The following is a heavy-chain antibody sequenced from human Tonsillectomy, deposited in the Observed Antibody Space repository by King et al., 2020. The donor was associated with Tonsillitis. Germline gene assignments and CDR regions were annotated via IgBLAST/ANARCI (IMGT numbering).Heavy chain of an antibody. D-gene: IGHD1-26*01. J-gene: IGHJ4*02. V-gene: IGHV3-11*06. CDR1: GFTFSDYY. CDR3: ARDAPDSGSYQFDY. Sequence: VQLVESGGGLVKAGGSLRLSCAASGFTFSDYYMSWIRQAPGKGLEWVSYISSSGSYTKYAVSVKGRFTISRDNAKNSLYLQMNSLRAEDTAVYYCARDAPDSGSYQFDYWGQGTLVTVSS. CDR2: ISSSGSYT.